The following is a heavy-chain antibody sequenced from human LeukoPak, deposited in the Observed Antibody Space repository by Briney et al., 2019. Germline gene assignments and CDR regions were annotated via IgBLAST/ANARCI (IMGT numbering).Heavy chain of an antibody. J-gene: IGHJ4*02. CDR3: ASSRLTWEYGSGSYGFDY. CDR2: IIPIFGTA. Sequence: SVKVSCKASGGTFSSYAISWVRQAPGQGLEWMGGIIPIFGTANYAQKFQGRVTITAGESTSTAYMELSSLRSEDTAVYYCASSRLTWEYGSGSYGFDYWGQGTLVTVSS. D-gene: IGHD3-10*01. CDR1: GGTFSSYA. V-gene: IGHV1-69*01.